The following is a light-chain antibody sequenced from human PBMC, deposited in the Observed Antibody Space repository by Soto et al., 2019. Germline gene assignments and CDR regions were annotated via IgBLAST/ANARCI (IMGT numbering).Light chain of an antibody. V-gene: IGKV4-1*01. CDR1: QSVLYRSDSKNY. CDR2: WAS. Sequence: IVMTHSPDSLAVSLGERATINCKSIQSVLYRSDSKNYLAWYQLKPGQPPKLLIYWASARESGVPDRFSGSGSGTDFTLTINNLQAEDVAVYFCQQYYLAPLTFGPGTKVDIK. J-gene: IGKJ3*01. CDR3: QQYYLAPLT.